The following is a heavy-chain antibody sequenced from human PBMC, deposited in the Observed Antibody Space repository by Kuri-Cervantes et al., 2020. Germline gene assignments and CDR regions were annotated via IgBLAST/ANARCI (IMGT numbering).Heavy chain of an antibody. CDR3: ARDIYDSSGYYPDY. V-gene: IGHV3-7*01. D-gene: IGHD3-22*01. CDR1: GFTFSSYW. J-gene: IGHJ4*02. CDR2: IKQDGSEK. Sequence: GESLKISCAASGFTFSSYWMSWVRQAPGKGLEWVANIKQDGSEKYYVDSVKGRFTISRDNSKNTLYLQMNSLRAEDTAVYYCARDIYDSSGYYPDYWGQGTLVTVSS.